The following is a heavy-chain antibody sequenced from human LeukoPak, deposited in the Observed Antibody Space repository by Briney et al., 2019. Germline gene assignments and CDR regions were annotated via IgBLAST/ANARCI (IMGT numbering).Heavy chain of an antibody. J-gene: IGHJ3*02. D-gene: IGHD5-12*01. CDR2: IIPIFGTG. Sequence: SVKVSCKASGGTFHSYVINWVRQAPGQGLEWMGQIIPIFGTGSNAQKFQGRVTITTDESTAYMELSSLTSEDTAVYYCAREDYSSGYYAFEMWGQGTMVTVSS. V-gene: IGHV1-69*05. CDR1: GGTFHSYV. CDR3: AREDYSSGYYAFEM.